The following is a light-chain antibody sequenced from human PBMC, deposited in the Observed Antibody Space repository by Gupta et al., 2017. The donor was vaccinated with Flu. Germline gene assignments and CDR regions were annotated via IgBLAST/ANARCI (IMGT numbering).Light chain of an antibody. Sequence: DIQMTQSPPSLSASIGDRVTITCRASQSISNKLNWYQLQPGKAPKLLIYGASTLQRGVPSRFSGGGSGTDFSLTIITLRPEDFATYYCHQGHMFPLTFGGGTKVEIK. CDR2: GAS. CDR1: QSISNK. V-gene: IGKV1-39*01. J-gene: IGKJ4*01. CDR3: HQGHMFPLT.